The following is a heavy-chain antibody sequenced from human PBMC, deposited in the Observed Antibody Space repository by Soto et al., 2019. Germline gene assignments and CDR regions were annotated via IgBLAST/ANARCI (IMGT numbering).Heavy chain of an antibody. CDR2: IKSKGVGETA. CDR1: GFTFTIAW. Sequence: GGSLRLSCAASGFTFTIAWISWVRQAPGKGLEWVARIKSKGVGETADYAAPVKGRFTISRDDSKNTLYLQMNSLKTEDTAVYYCITTYSGTTAPPYLDFFGQRTLLTVYS. J-gene: IGHJ4*02. CDR3: ITTYSGTTAPPYLDF. V-gene: IGHV3-15*01. D-gene: IGHD1-26*01.